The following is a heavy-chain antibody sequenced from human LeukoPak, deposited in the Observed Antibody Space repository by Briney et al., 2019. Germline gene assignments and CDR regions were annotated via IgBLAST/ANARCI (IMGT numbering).Heavy chain of an antibody. CDR1: GFSVSSQY. J-gene: IGHJ6*02. Sequence: GGSLRLSCAASGFSVSSQYMSWVRQAPGKGLERVSVIYTGGTTHYADSVKGRFTISRDNAKNTLYLQMKSLRVEDTAVYYCARRKVVSAYHYGMDVWGQGTTVTVSS. CDR2: IYTGGTT. CDR3: ARRKVVSAYHYGMDV. D-gene: IGHD2-2*01. V-gene: IGHV3-66*01.